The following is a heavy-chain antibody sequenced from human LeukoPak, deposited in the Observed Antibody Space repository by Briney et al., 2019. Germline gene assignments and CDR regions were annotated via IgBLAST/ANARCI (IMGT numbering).Heavy chain of an antibody. Sequence: ASVKVSCKASGYTFTNYAISWVRQAPGQGLEWMGWISGYNDNTNYAQKVQGRVTMTTDTSTSTAYMELRSLRSDDTAVYYCARLGENGLLTGYFYPWGQGTMVTVSS. CDR3: ARLGENGLLTGYFYP. CDR1: GYTFTNYA. V-gene: IGHV1-18*01. CDR2: ISGYNDNT. D-gene: IGHD3-9*01. J-gene: IGHJ5*02.